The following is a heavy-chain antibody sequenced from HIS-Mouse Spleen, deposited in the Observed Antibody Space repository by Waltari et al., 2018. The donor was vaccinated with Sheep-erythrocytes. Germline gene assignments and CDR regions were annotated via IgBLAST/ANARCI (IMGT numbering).Heavy chain of an antibody. CDR2: IIPILGIA. J-gene: IGHJ4*02. CDR1: GGTFSSYA. V-gene: IGHV1-69*04. Sequence: QVQLVQSGAEVKKPGSSVKVSCKASGGTFSSYAISWVRQAPGQGLEWMGTIIPILGIANYAQKCQGRVTITADKSTSTAYMELSSLRSEDTAVYYCAQTGATTPHFDYWGQGTLVTVSS. CDR3: AQTGATTPHFDY. D-gene: IGHD1-26*01.